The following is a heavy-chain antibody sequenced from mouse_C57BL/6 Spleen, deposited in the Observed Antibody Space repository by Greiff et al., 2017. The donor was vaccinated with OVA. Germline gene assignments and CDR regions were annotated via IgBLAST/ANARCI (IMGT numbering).Heavy chain of an antibody. CDR3: ARDGYYNYFDY. D-gene: IGHD2-3*01. Sequence: EVKLMESGGGLVKPGGSLKLSCAASGFTFSDYGMHWVRQAPEKGLEWVAYISSGSSTIYYADTVKGRFTISRDNAKKTLFLQMTSLRSEDTAMYYCARDGYYNYFDYWGQGTTLTVSS. J-gene: IGHJ2*01. CDR1: GFTFSDYG. CDR2: ISSGSSTI. V-gene: IGHV5-17*01.